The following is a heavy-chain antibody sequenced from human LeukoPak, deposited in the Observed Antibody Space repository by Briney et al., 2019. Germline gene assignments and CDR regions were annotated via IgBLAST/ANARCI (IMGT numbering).Heavy chain of an antibody. V-gene: IGHV5-51*01. Sequence: GESLKISCKGSGYNFLSYWIGWVRQVSGEGLESMGIIFPGDSDTRYSPAFQGQVTMSVDNSINTAYLQWSSLKASDTAIYYCARTFTTDAFHLWGQGTKVTVSS. CDR1: GYNFLSYW. J-gene: IGHJ3*01. CDR3: ARTFTTDAFHL. D-gene: IGHD3-3*01. CDR2: IFPGDSDT.